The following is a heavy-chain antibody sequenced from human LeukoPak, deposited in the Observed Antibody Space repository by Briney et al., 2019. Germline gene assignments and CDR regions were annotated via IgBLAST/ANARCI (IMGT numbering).Heavy chain of an antibody. CDR3: ARSRLTRGGLWTTVTTGQAFDY. CDR2: IIRIFGTA. Sequence: SVKVSCKASGGTFSSYAISWVRQAPGQGLEWMGGIIRIFGTANYAQKFQGRVTITADESTSTAYMELSSLRSEDTAVYYCARSRLTRGGLWTTVTTGQAFDYWGQGTLVTVSS. D-gene: IGHD4-17*01. J-gene: IGHJ4*02. CDR1: GGTFSSYA. V-gene: IGHV1-69*13.